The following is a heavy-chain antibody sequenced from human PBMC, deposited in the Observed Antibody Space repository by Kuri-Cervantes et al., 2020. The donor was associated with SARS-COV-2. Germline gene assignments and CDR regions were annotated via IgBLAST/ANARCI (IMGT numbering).Heavy chain of an antibody. Sequence: ESLKISCTVSGGSTSSYYWSWIRQPPGKGLEWIGYIYYSGSTNYNPSLKSRVTISVDTSKNQFSLKLSSVTAADTAVYYCARERHSSSWYNGWFDPWGQGTLVTVSS. CDR2: IYYSGST. V-gene: IGHV4-59*01. CDR1: GGSTSSYY. CDR3: ARERHSSSWYNGWFDP. J-gene: IGHJ5*02. D-gene: IGHD6-13*01.